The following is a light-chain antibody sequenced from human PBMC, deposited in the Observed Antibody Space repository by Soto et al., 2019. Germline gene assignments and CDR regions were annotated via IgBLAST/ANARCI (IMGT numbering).Light chain of an antibody. Sequence: EIGLTQSAGTQSVSPGERATLSSRASQSVSSSYLAWYQQKPGQAPRLLIYGASSRATGIPDRFSGSGSGTDFTLTISRLEPEDFAVYYCQQYGSSPPTFGQGTQVDIK. CDR3: QQYGSSPPT. CDR1: QSVSSSY. CDR2: GAS. V-gene: IGKV3-20*01. J-gene: IGKJ1*01.